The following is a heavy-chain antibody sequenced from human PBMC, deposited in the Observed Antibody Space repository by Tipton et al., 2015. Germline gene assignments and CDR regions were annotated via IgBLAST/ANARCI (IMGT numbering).Heavy chain of an antibody. V-gene: IGHV4-39*07. J-gene: IGHJ4*02. CDR2: IYYSGTT. CDR3: AREVWYNDSTGYDY. Sequence: LRLSCTVSGGSISSSDYYWGWIRQPPGKGLEWIATIYYSGTTYYNPSLKSRVTMSVDTSKNQFSLHLSSVTAADTAVYYCAREVWYNDSTGYDYWGQGTLVTVSS. D-gene: IGHD3-22*01. CDR1: GGSISSSDYY.